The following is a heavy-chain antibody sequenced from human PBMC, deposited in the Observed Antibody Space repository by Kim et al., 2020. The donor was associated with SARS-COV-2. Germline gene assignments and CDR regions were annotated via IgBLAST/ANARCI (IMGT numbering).Heavy chain of an antibody. CDR2: INTNTGNP. V-gene: IGHV7-4-1*02. CDR1: GYTFTSYA. Sequence: ASVKVSCKASGYTFTSYAMNWVRQAPGQGLEWMGWINTNTGNPTYAQGFTGRFVFSLDTSVSTAYLQISSLKAEDTAVYYCARDSLGITMVREGNWFDPWGQGTLVTVSS. J-gene: IGHJ5*02. CDR3: ARDSLGITMVREGNWFDP. D-gene: IGHD3-10*01.